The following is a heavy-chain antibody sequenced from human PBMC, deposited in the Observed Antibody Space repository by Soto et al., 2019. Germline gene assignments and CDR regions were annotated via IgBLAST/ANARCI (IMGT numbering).Heavy chain of an antibody. J-gene: IGHJ4*02. D-gene: IGHD2-21*02. Sequence: QVQLVQSGAEVKKPGSSVKVSCKASGGTFSSYTISWVRQAPGQGLEWMGRIIPILGIANYAQKFQGRVTITEAKSTSTAYMELSSLRSGDTAVYYCASVLGAPYCGGDCYSDDGFDYWGQGTLVTVSS. CDR2: IIPILGIA. CDR1: GGTFSSYT. V-gene: IGHV1-69*02. CDR3: ASVLGAPYCGGDCYSDDGFDY.